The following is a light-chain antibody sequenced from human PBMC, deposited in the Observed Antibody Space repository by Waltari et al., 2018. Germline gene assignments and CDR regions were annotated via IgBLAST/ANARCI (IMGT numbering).Light chain of an antibody. V-gene: IGKV3-20*01. CDR1: QSVSSSY. Sequence: EIVLTQSPGTLSLSPGERATSPCRASQSVSSSYLAWYQQKPGQAPRVLIHGASNRATGIPDRFSGSGSGTDFTLTISRLEPEDFAVYYCQQYGSSPWTFGQGTKVEIK. CDR2: GAS. J-gene: IGKJ1*01. CDR3: QQYGSSPWT.